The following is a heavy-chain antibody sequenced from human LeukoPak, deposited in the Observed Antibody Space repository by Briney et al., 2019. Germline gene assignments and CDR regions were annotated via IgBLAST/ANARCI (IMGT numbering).Heavy chain of an antibody. D-gene: IGHD2-15*01. CDR1: GGSFSGYY. CDR2: INHSGST. V-gene: IGHV4-34*01. Sequence: SETLSLTCAVYGGSFSGYYWSWIRQPPGKGLEWIGEINHSGSTNYNPSLKSRVTISVDTSKNQFSLKLSSVTAADTAVYYCARGDIVVVVAATRNWFDPWGQGTLVTVSS. J-gene: IGHJ5*02. CDR3: ARGDIVVVVAATRNWFDP.